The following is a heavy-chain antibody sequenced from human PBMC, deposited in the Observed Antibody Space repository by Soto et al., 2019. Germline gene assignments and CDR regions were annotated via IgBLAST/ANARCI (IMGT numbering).Heavy chain of an antibody. CDR2: IVVGSGNT. CDR3: AADPGSGYWHFDL. Sequence: SVKVSCKASGFTFTSSAMQWVRQARGQRLEWIGWIVVGSGNTNYAQKFQERVTITRDMSTSTAYMELSSLRSEDTAVYYCAADPGSGYWHFDLWGRGTLVTVSS. J-gene: IGHJ2*01. V-gene: IGHV1-58*02. D-gene: IGHD1-1*01. CDR1: GFTFTSSA.